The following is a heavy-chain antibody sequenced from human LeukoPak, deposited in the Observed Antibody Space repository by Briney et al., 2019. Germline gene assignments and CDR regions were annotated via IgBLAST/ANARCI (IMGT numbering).Heavy chain of an antibody. CDR3: AKGRSSGWLFDY. V-gene: IGHV3-9*01. CDR1: GFTFDDYA. D-gene: IGHD6-19*01. Sequence: GGSLRLSCVASGFTFDDYAMHWVRHAPGKGLEWVSGISWNSGSIGYADSVKGRFTISRDNAKNSLYLQMNSLRAEDTALYYCAKGRSSGWLFDYWGQGTLVTVSS. J-gene: IGHJ4*02. CDR2: ISWNSGSI.